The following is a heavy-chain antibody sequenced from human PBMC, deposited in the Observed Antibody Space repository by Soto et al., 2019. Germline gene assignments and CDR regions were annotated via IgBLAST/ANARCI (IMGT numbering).Heavy chain of an antibody. V-gene: IGHV3-30-3*01. CDR1: GFTFSSYA. D-gene: IGHD5-18*01. CDR2: ISYDGSNK. CDR3: ATNGYSYGTLSDY. Sequence: VGSLRLSCAASGFTFSSYAMHWVRQAPGKGLEWVAVISYDGSNKYYADSVKGRFTISRDNSKNTLYLQMNSLRAEDTAVYYCATNGYSYGTLSDYWGQGTLVTVSS. J-gene: IGHJ4*02.